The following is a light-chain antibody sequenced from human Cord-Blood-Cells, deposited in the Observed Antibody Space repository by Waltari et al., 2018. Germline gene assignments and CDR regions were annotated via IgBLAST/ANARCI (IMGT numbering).Light chain of an antibody. CDR1: SLSSHY. J-gene: IGLJ3*02. Sequence: SFELTQDPAVSLALGLTVRITCQGDSLSSHYASWYQHKPGQAPVLVIYGKNNRPSGIPDRCSGASTGNTAALTTTWGQAEDEADDYCSSRDIGCNHLVFGRGTKLTVL. CDR2: GKN. V-gene: IGLV3-19*01. CDR3: SSRDIGCNHLV.